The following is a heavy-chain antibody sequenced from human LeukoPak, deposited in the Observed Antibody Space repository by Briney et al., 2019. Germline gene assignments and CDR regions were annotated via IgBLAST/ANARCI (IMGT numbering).Heavy chain of an antibody. CDR3: ARGGYCSSTSCHNWFDP. CDR2: ISAYNGNT. CDR1: GYTFTSYG. V-gene: IGHV1-18*01. J-gene: IGHJ5*02. Sequence: ASVKVSCKASGYTFTSYGISWVRQAPGQGLEWMGWISAYNGNTNYAQKLQGRVTMTTGTSTSTAYMELRSLRSDDTAVYYCARGGYCSSTSCHNWFDPWGQGTLVTVSS. D-gene: IGHD2-2*01.